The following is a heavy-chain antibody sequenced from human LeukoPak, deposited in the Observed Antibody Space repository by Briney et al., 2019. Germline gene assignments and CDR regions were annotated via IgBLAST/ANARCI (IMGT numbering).Heavy chain of an antibody. CDR2: ISGSGDST. Sequence: GGSLRLPCAASGFSFSSHGMSWVRQAPGKGLEWVSAISGSGDSTYYADFVKGRFTISRDNSKNTLYLQMNSLRAEDTAIYYCAKNPMWEPHYWNYYFDYWGQGTLVTVSS. J-gene: IGHJ4*02. V-gene: IGHV3-23*01. CDR1: GFSFSSHG. CDR3: AKNPMWEPHYWNYYFDY. D-gene: IGHD1-7*01.